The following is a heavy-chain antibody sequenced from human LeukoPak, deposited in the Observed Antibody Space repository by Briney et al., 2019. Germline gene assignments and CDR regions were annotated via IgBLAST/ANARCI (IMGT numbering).Heavy chain of an antibody. CDR3: AKLYSSASWFDP. D-gene: IGHD6-19*01. J-gene: IGHJ5*02. Sequence: SETLSLTCAVYGGSFSGYYWSWIRQPPGKGLEWIGEINHSGSTNYNASLKSRVTISVDKSKNQFSLELSSMTAADTAVYYCAKLYSSASWFDPWGQGTLVTVSS. CDR2: INHSGST. V-gene: IGHV4-34*01. CDR1: GGSFSGYY.